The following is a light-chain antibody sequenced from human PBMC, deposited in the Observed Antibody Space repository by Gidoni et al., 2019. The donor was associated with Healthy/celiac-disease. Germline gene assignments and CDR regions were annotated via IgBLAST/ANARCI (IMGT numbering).Light chain of an antibody. Sequence: EIVLPQSPGTLSLSPGERATLSCSASQSVSSSYLAWYQQKPGQAPRLLIYGASSRATGIPDRFRGSGSGTDFTLTISRLEPEDFAVYYCQQYGSSPPWTFGQGTKVEIK. CDR3: QQYGSSPPWT. V-gene: IGKV3-20*01. CDR2: GAS. J-gene: IGKJ1*01. CDR1: QSVSSSY.